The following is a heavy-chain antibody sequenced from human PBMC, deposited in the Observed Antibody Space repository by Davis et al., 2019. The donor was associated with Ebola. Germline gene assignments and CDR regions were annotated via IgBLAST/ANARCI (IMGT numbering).Heavy chain of an antibody. J-gene: IGHJ6*02. CDR1: GYIFTSYA. V-gene: IGHV1-3*01. CDR2: INAGNGDT. Sequence: ASVKVSCKASGYIFTSYAMHWVRQAPGQRLEWVGWINAGNGDTKYSQKFQGRVTITRDTSASTAYMELSSLRSEDTAVYYCARGDLVVVAATAEGSGVDYGMDVWGQGTTVTVSS. D-gene: IGHD2-15*01. CDR3: ARGDLVVVAATAEGSGVDYGMDV.